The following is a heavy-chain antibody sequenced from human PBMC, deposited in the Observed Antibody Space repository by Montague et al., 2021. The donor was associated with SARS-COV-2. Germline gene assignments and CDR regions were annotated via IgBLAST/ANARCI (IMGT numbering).Heavy chain of an antibody. CDR3: ARLGFVELWLNLGWFDP. D-gene: IGHD3-16*02. J-gene: IGHJ5*02. Sequence: TLSLTYSVSGDSIRSSGYYWGWIRQPPGKGLEWIGTVYYSGSTNYNPSLKSRVTMPVDTSKNQFSLELRSVTAADTAVYYCARLGFVELWLNLGWFDPWGQGTLVTVSS. V-gene: IGHV4-39*01. CDR2: VYYSGST. CDR1: GDSIRSSGYY.